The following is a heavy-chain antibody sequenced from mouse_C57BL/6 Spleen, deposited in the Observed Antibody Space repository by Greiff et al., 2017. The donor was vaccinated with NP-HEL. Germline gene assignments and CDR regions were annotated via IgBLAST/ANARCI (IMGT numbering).Heavy chain of an antibody. V-gene: IGHV1-64*01. CDR1: GYTFTSYW. Sequence: QVQLQQSGAELVKPGASVKLSCKASGYTFTSYWMHWVKQRPGQGLEWIGMIHPNSGSTNYNEKFKSKATLTVDKSSSTAYMQLSSLTSEDSAVYYCARFTTVVAGDYWGQGATLTVSS. J-gene: IGHJ2*01. CDR3: ARFTTVVAGDY. D-gene: IGHD1-1*01. CDR2: IHPNSGST.